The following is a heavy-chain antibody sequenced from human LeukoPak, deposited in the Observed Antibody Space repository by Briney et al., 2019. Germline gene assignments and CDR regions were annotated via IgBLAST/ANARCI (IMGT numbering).Heavy chain of an antibody. CDR2: INAGNGNT. J-gene: IGHJ6*02. Sequence: ASVKVSCKASGYTFTSYAMHWVRQAPGQRLEWMGWINAGNGNTKYSQKFQGRVTITRDTSASTAYMELSSLRSEDTAVYYCASASPLTMVRGVYLNPYYYGMDVWGQGTTVTVSS. CDR3: ASASPLTMVRGVYLNPYYYGMDV. CDR1: GYTFTSYA. D-gene: IGHD3-10*01. V-gene: IGHV1-3*01.